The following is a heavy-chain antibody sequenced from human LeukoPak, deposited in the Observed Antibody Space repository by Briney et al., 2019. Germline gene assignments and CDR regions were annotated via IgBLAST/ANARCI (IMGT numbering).Heavy chain of an antibody. CDR2: IYYSGST. Sequence: TPSETLSLTCTVSGGSISSYYWSWIRQPPGKGLEWIGYIYYSGSTNYNPSLKSRVTISVDTSKNQFSLKLSSVTAADTAVYYCASRDDYYGSSGYLMRYFDYWGQGTLVTVSS. J-gene: IGHJ4*02. V-gene: IGHV4-59*08. CDR3: ASRDDYYGSSGYLMRYFDY. CDR1: GGSISSYY. D-gene: IGHD3-22*01.